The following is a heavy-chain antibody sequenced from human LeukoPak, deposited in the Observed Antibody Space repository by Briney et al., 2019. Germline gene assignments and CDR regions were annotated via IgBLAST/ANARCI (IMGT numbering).Heavy chain of an antibody. CDR2: LKEDGREK. CDR3: AREWWYIDY. Sequence: GDCLRLACVASGFTVTTYTMTWVRQAPGKGPEWVASLKEDGREKYCVDYVKGWFTISRDNAKNSLYLQMSSLRAEDTADYYCAREWWYIDYWGQGTLVTVSS. V-gene: IGHV3-7*05. CDR1: GFTVTTYT. D-gene: IGHD2-15*01. J-gene: IGHJ4*02.